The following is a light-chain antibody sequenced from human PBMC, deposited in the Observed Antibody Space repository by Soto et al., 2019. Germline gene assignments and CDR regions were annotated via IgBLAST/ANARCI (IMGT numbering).Light chain of an antibody. CDR1: SSDVGGYNY. CDR3: NSFTSVNTWV. Sequence: QSALTQPASVSGSPGQSITFSCTGTSSDVGGYNYVSWYQHHPGKAPKLMIYEVINRPSGVSNRFSGSKSGNTASLTISGLQAEDEADYYCNSFTSVNTWVFGGGTKLTVL. J-gene: IGLJ3*02. CDR2: EVI. V-gene: IGLV2-14*01.